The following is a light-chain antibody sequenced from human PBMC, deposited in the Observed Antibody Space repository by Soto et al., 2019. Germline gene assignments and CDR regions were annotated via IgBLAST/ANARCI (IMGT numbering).Light chain of an antibody. CDR1: HRVSSY. CDR2: GAS. J-gene: IGKJ4*01. Sequence: EIVMTKSPATLSVSPGERASLSCRASHRVSSYLAWYQQKPGQAPRLLIYGASTRATGIPARFSGSGSGTEFTLTISSLQSEDFAVYYCQQYNNWPLTFGAGTKVDIK. CDR3: QQYNNWPLT. V-gene: IGKV3-15*01.